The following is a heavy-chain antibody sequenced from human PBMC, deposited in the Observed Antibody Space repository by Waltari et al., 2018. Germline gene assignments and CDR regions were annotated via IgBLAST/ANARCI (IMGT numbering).Heavy chain of an antibody. CDR3: ARHGLLLTMVRDRMYYFDY. J-gene: IGHJ4*02. CDR1: GGSFSGYY. V-gene: IGHV4-34*01. CDR2: INKSGGT. Sequence: QVQLQQWGAGLLKPSETLSLTCAVYGGSFSGYYWSWIRQPPGKGLEWIGEINKSGGTNYSPSPKRRVTLSVDASKNQFSLKLSSVTAADTAVYYCARHGLLLTMVRDRMYYFDYWGQGTLVTVSS. D-gene: IGHD3-10*01.